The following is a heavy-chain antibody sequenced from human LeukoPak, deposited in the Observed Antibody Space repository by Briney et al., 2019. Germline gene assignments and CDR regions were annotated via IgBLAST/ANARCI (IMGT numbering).Heavy chain of an antibody. CDR2: INHSGST. CDR1: GGSFSGYY. Sequence: SETLSLTCAVYGGSFSGYYWSWLRQPPGKGLEWIGEINHSGSTNYNPSLESRVTISVDTSKNQFSLKLSSVTAADTAVYYCARGHTGPYYYDSSGYYYWGQGTLVTVSS. V-gene: IGHV4-34*01. J-gene: IGHJ4*02. CDR3: ARGHTGPYYYDSSGYYY. D-gene: IGHD3-22*01.